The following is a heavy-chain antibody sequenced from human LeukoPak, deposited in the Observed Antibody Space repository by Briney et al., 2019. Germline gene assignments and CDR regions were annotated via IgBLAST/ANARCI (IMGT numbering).Heavy chain of an antibody. CDR3: ARGPRSYDFWSGYLSGTYYYYYGMDV. Sequence: ASVKVSCKASGYTFTSYDINWVRQATGQGLEWMGWMNPNSGNTGDAQKFQGRVTMTRNTSISTAYMELSSLRSEDTAVYYCARGPRSYDFWSGYLSGTYYYYYGMDVWGQGTTVTVSS. D-gene: IGHD3-3*01. V-gene: IGHV1-8*01. CDR1: GYTFTSYD. J-gene: IGHJ6*02. CDR2: MNPNSGNT.